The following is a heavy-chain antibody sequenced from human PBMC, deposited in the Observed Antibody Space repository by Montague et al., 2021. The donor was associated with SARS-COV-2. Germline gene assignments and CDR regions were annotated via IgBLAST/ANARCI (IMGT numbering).Heavy chain of an antibody. J-gene: IGHJ4*02. CDR1: GFTFRTYE. CDR2: ISSSGSTI. CDR3: ARDGRFGEPDY. Sequence: SLRLSCAASGFTFRTYEMNWVRQAPGKGLEWVLYISSSGSTIYYADSVKGRFTISRDNAKNSLYLQMNSLRAEDTAVYYCARDGRFGEPDYWGQGTLVTVST. D-gene: IGHD3-10*01. V-gene: IGHV3-48*03.